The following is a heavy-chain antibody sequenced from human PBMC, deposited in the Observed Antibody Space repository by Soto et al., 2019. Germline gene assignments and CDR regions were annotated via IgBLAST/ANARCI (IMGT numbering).Heavy chain of an antibody. CDR1: GYTFTSYD. CDR2: MNPNSGNT. CDR3: ARVVPISGYVAY. D-gene: IGHD1-26*01. V-gene: IGHV1-8*01. Sequence: QVQLVQSGAEVKKPGASVKFSCKASGYTFTSYDINWVRQATGQGLEWMGWMNPNSGNTGYAQKCQGRATMTRNTSISTAYMELSSLRSEDTAVYYCARVVPISGYVAYWGQGTLVTVSS. J-gene: IGHJ4*02.